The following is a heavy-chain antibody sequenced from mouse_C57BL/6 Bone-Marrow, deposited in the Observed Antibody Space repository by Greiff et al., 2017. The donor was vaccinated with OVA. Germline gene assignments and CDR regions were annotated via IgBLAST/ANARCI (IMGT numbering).Heavy chain of an antibody. V-gene: IGHV5-9-1*02. CDR1: GFTFSSYA. Sequence: EVKLMESGEVLVKPGGSLKLSCAASGFTFSSYAMSWVRQTPEKRLEWVAYISSGGDYIYYADTVKGRFTISRDNARNTLYLQMSSLKSEDTAMYYCTRVLWLRRTGFDYWGQGTTLTVSS. J-gene: IGHJ2*01. CDR2: ISSGGDYI. D-gene: IGHD2-2*01. CDR3: TRVLWLRRTGFDY.